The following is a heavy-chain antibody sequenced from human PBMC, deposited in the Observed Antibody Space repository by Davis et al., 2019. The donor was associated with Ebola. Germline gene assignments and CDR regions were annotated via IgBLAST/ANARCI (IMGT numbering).Heavy chain of an antibody. V-gene: IGHV4-39*01. CDR1: DGSISSSGYY. CDR2: IYYSGST. D-gene: IGHD6-19*01. Sequence: SETLSLTCTSSDGSISSSGYYWGWIRQPPGKGLEWIGTIYYSGSTYYSPSLKTRVTISIDTSKNQFSLQLTSVTAADTGVYYCARHTHSMTSGWNFWGQGALVTVSA. J-gene: IGHJ4*02. CDR3: ARHTHSMTSGWNF.